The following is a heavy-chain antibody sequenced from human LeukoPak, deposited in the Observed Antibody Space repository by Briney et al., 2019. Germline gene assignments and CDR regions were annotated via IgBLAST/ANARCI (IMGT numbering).Heavy chain of an antibody. CDR3: AIDTGQWLGHWYFDL. Sequence: GGSLRLSCAASGFTFSSYAMHWVRQAPGKGLEWVAVISYDGSNKYYADSVKGRFTISRDNSKNTLYLQMNSLRAEDTAVYYCAIDTGQWLGHWYFDLWGRGTLVTVSS. V-gene: IGHV3-30*04. J-gene: IGHJ2*01. CDR2: ISYDGSNK. CDR1: GFTFSSYA. D-gene: IGHD6-19*01.